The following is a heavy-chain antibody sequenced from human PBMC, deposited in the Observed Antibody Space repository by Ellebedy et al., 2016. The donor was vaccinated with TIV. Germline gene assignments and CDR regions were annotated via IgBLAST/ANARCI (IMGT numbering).Heavy chain of an antibody. CDR1: GGSISNYY. V-gene: IGHV4-59*01. Sequence: SETLSLTCSVSGGSISNYYWNWIRQPPGKGLEWIGNIYDSGSTNYNPSLKSRVTVSIDTSKNQFSLKLSSVTAADTAVYYCARGDYGGLPYDYWGQGTLVTVPS. D-gene: IGHD4-23*01. CDR2: IYDSGST. CDR3: ARGDYGGLPYDY. J-gene: IGHJ4*02.